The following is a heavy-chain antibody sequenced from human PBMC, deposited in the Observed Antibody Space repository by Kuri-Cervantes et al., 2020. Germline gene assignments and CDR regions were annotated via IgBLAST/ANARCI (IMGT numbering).Heavy chain of an antibody. CDR1: GGSISSYY. CDR3: ARVTDVVMAADY. Sequence: SETLSLTCTVSGGSISSYYWSWIRQPPGKGLEWIGYIYYSGGTNYNPSLKSRVTISLDTSQNQFSLMLNSVTAADMAVYYCARVTDVVMAADYWGQGTLVTVSS. D-gene: IGHD3-16*01. J-gene: IGHJ4*02. V-gene: IGHV4-59*08. CDR2: IYYSGGT.